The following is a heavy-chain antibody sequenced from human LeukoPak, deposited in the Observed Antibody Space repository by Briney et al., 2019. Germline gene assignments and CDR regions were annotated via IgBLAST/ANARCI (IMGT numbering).Heavy chain of an antibody. J-gene: IGHJ4*02. CDR2: IKQDGSDK. D-gene: IGHD6-19*01. Sequence: GGSLRLSCAASGFTFNSYWMTWVRQAPGKGLEGVADIKQDGSDKYHAGSVKGRFTISRDNAKNSLYLQMNSLRAEDTAVYFCARYSSAWKTDDYWGQGTLVTVSS. CDR1: GFTFNSYW. V-gene: IGHV3-7*03. CDR3: ARYSSAWKTDDY.